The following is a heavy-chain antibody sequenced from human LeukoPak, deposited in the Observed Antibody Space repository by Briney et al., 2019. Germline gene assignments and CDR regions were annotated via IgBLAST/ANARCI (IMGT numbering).Heavy chain of an antibody. CDR2: MNPNSGNT. CDR3: ARGGGSGWYSWLDMDV. D-gene: IGHD6-19*01. CDR1: GYTFTSYD. J-gene: IGHJ6*04. V-gene: IGHV1-8*01. Sequence: GASVKVSFKASGYTFTSYDINWVRQATGQGLEWMGWMNPNSGNTGYAQKFQGRVTMTRNTSISTAYMELSSLRSEDTAVYYCARGGGSGWYSWLDMDVWGKGPTVTVSS.